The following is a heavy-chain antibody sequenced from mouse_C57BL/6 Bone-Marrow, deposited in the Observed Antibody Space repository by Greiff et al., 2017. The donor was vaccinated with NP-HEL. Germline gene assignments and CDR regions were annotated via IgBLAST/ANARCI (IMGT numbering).Heavy chain of an antibody. J-gene: IGHJ4*01. CDR3: APYGYYYAMDY. Sequence: QVQLQQSGAELVRPGTSVKLSCKASGYTFTSYWMHWVKQRPGQGLEWIGVIDPSDSYTNYNQKFKGKATLTVDTSSSTAYMQLSSLTSEDSAVYYCAPYGYYYAMDYWGQGTSVTVSS. CDR2: IDPSDSYT. V-gene: IGHV1-59*01. D-gene: IGHD2-2*01. CDR1: GYTFTSYW.